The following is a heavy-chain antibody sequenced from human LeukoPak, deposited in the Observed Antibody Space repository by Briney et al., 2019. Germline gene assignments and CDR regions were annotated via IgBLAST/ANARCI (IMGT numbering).Heavy chain of an antibody. D-gene: IGHD6-19*01. CDR2: IYYSGST. CDR1: GGSISCSSYY. CDR3: AREVENSSGWYERYNRFDP. J-gene: IGHJ5*02. V-gene: IGHV4-39*07. Sequence: SETLSLTCTVSGGSISCSSYYWGWIRQPPGKGLEWIGSIYYSGSTYYNPSLKSRVTISVDTSKNQFSLKLSSVTAADTAVYYCAREVENSSGWYERYNRFDPWGQGTLVTVSS.